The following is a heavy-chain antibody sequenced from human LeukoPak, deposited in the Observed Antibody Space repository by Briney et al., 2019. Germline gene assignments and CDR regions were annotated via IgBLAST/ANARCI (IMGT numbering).Heavy chain of an antibody. CDR2: IIPIFGTA. CDR1: GYTFTSYG. J-gene: IGHJ6*02. D-gene: IGHD2-2*01. CDR3: ASFRYCSSTSCYEDFYYYYGMDV. Sequence: SVKVSCKASGYTFTSYGISWVRQAPGQGLEWMGGIIPIFGTANYAQKFQGRVTITADESTSTAYMELSSLRSEDTAVYYCASFRYCSSTSCYEDFYYYYGMDVWGQGTTVTVSS. V-gene: IGHV1-69*13.